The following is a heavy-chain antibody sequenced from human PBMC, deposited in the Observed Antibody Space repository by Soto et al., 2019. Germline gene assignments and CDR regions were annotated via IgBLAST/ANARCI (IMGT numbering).Heavy chain of an antibody. CDR3: ARRVTAMVSLDY. CDR2: INHSGIT. Sequence: QVQLQQWGAGLLKSSETLSLTCAVYGGSLSGYYWSWIRQSPGKGLEWIGEINHSGITNYSPSLKSRVTISADTSMNQFSLKLSSVTAADTSVYYCARRVTAMVSLDYWGQGTLVTVSS. D-gene: IGHD5-18*01. CDR1: GGSLSGYY. J-gene: IGHJ4*02. V-gene: IGHV4-34*01.